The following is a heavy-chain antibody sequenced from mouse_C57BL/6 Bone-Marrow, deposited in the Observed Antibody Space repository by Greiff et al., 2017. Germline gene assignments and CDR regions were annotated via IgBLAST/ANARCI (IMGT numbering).Heavy chain of an antibody. J-gene: IGHJ4*01. Sequence: QVQLQQPGAELVKPGASVKLSCKASGYTFTSYWMHWVKQRPGQGLEWIGMIHPNSGSTNYNEKFKSKATLTVDKSSSTAYMQLSSLTSEDSAVYYCARSRGCYYAMDYWVQGTSVTVSS. CDR3: ARSRGCYYAMDY. CDR2: IHPNSGST. V-gene: IGHV1-64*01. CDR1: GYTFTSYW.